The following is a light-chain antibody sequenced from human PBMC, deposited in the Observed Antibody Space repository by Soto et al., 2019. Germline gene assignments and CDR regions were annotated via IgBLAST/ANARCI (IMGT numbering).Light chain of an antibody. CDR2: HAS. Sequence: IQLTQSPTTLPASVGDRVTLTCRASESISNWLAWYQQRPGTAPKLLIYHASILETAVPSRFSGNGSGTEFTLTISCLQPGDFATYYCQQYRTYSFGQGSRVEIK. V-gene: IGKV1-5*01. CDR3: QQYRTYS. J-gene: IGKJ1*01. CDR1: ESISNW.